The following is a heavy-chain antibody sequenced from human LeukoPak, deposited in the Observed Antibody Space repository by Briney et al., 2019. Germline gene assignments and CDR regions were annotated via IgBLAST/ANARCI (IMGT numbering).Heavy chain of an antibody. D-gene: IGHD3-22*01. CDR1: GYTFTSYY. CDR3: ARDKGYYYDSSGFFDY. Sequence: GASVKVSCKASGYTFTSYYMHWVRQAPGQGLEWMGIINPSGGSTSYAQKFQGRVTMTRDMSTSKVYMELSSLRSEDTAVYYCARDKGYYYDSSGFFDYWGQGTLVTVSS. CDR2: INPSGGST. J-gene: IGHJ4*02. V-gene: IGHV1-46*01.